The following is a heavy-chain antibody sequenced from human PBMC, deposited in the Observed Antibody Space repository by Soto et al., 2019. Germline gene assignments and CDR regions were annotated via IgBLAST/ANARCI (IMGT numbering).Heavy chain of an antibody. Sequence: QVQLVQSGAAVKKPGSSVKVSCKASGGTFRNYPFSWVRQAPGLGLEWMGGLIPVIGIPDYAQKFQGRVTITADESTSTVYMELTSLRSDDTAVYYCARVLEFRDGYISHFDYWGQGTLVTVSS. CDR1: GGTFRNYP. J-gene: IGHJ4*02. CDR3: ARVLEFRDGYISHFDY. CDR2: LIPVIGIP. D-gene: IGHD6-25*01. V-gene: IGHV1-69*01.